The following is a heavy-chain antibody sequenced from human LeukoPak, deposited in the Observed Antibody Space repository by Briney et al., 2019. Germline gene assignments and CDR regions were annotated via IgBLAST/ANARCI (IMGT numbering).Heavy chain of an antibody. CDR1: GYSISTGYF. V-gene: IGHV4-38-2*02. D-gene: IGHD4/OR15-4a*01. CDR3: ARAYDYRGYFFYYYMDV. Sequence: PSETLSLTCTVSGYSISTGYFWGWIRQPPGKGLEWIGSIYHSGNTYYNPSLKSRVTISVDTSKNQFSLKLSSVTAADTAVYYCARAYDYRGYFFYYYMDVWGKGTTVTVSS. J-gene: IGHJ6*03. CDR2: IYHSGNT.